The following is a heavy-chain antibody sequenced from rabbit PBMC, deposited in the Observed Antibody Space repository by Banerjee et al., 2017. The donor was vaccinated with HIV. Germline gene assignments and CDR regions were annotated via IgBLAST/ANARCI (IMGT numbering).Heavy chain of an antibody. D-gene: IGHD7-1*01. J-gene: IGHJ6*01. CDR1: GFDLSSSYY. CDR3: ARGYAGYGNGAFKL. Sequence: QSLEESGGDLVKPGASLTLTCTASGFDLSSSYYMCWVRQAPGKGLEWIACIYTGSGSTYYASWAKGRFTNSKTSSTTVTLQMTSLTVADTATYFCARGYAGYGNGAFKLWGPGTLVTVS. CDR2: IYTGSGST. V-gene: IGHV1S40*01.